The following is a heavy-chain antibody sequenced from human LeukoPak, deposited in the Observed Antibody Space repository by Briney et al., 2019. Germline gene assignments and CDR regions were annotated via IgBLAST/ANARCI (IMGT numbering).Heavy chain of an antibody. CDR3: ARFVGHYYDSSGYYFYY. Sequence: GESLKISCKGSGYSCTSYWIGWVRQMPGKGLEWMGIIYPSDSDTRYSPSFQGQVTISADKSISTAYLQWSSLKASDTAMYYCARFVGHYYDSSGYYFYYWGQGTLVTVSS. V-gene: IGHV5-51*01. D-gene: IGHD3-22*01. CDR2: IYPSDSDT. CDR1: GYSCTSYW. J-gene: IGHJ4*02.